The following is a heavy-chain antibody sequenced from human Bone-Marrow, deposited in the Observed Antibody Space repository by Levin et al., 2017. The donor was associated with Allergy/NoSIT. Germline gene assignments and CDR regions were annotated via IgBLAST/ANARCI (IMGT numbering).Heavy chain of an antibody. CDR1: GGSISSYY. CDR3: ARSRVGDQAYYYYYYYMDV. D-gene: IGHD3-16*01. J-gene: IGHJ6*03. Sequence: PSETLSLTCTVSGGSISSYYWSWIRQPPGKGLEWIGYIYYSGSTNYNPSLKSRVTISVDTSKNQFSLKLSSVTAADTAVYYCARSRVGDQAYYYYYYYMDVWGKGTTVTVSS. CDR2: IYYSGST. V-gene: IGHV4-59*08.